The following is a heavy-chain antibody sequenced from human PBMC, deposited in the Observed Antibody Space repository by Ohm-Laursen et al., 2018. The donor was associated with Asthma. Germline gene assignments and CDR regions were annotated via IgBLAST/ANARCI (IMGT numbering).Heavy chain of an antibody. CDR1: GFTFSSFN. V-gene: IGHV3-48*04. CDR3: ARGYSSSSLFVLYYYNMDV. D-gene: IGHD6-6*01. CDR2: ISGSGFTI. Sequence: SLRLSCAASGFTFSSFNMNWVRQAPGKGLEWVSYISGSGFTIYYADSVKGRFTISRDSAKNSLYLQMNSLRAEDTAVYYCARGYSSSSLFVLYYYNMDVWGQGTTVTVSS. J-gene: IGHJ6*02.